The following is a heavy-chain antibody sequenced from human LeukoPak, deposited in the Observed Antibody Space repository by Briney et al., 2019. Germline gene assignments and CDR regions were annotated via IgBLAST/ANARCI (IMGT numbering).Heavy chain of an antibody. D-gene: IGHD4-17*01. CDR1: GGSISSYY. V-gene: IGHV4-4*07. Sequence: SETLSLSCTVSGGSISSYYWSWIRQPAGKGLEWIGRIYTSGSSNYNPSLNSGVTMSVDTSKTQFSLMLSSVTAADTAVYYCARDRATVTTYWFDPWGQGTLVTVSS. J-gene: IGHJ5*02. CDR3: ARDRATVTTYWFDP. CDR2: IYTSGSS.